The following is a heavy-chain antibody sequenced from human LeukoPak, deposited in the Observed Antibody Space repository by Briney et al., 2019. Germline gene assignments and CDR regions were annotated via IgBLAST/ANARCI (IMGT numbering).Heavy chain of an antibody. CDR3: ARDLYQPLDYYYYGMDV. V-gene: IGHV3-9*01. CDR1: GFTFDDYA. D-gene: IGHD2-2*01. Sequence: GRSLRLSCAASGFTFDDYAMHWVRQAPGKGLEWVSGISWNSGSIGYADSVKGRFTISRDNAKNSLYLQMNSLRAEDTALYYCARDLYQPLDYYYYGMDVWGQGTTVTVSS. CDR2: ISWNSGSI. J-gene: IGHJ6*02.